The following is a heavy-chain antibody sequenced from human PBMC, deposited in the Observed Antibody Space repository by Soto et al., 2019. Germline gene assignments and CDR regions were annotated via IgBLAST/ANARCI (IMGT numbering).Heavy chain of an antibody. J-gene: IGHJ4*02. CDR2: IYHSGST. Sequence: PSETLSLTCAVSGGSISSGGYSWSWIRQPPGKGLEWIGYIYHSGSTYYNPSLKSRVTISVDRSKNQFSLKLSSVTAADTAVYYCARGFRRRITIFGVVPPPSFDYWGQGTLVTVSS. D-gene: IGHD3-3*01. V-gene: IGHV4-30-2*01. CDR3: ARGFRRRITIFGVVPPPSFDY. CDR1: GGSISSGGYS.